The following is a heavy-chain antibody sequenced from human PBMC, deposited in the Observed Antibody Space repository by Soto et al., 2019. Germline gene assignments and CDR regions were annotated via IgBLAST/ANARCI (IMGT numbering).Heavy chain of an antibody. CDR2: INAGNGNT. V-gene: IGHV1-3*01. J-gene: IGHJ4*02. Sequence: GASVKVPCKASGYTFTSYAVHWVRQAPGQRLEWMGWINAGNGNTKYSQKFQGRVTITRDTSASTAYMELSSLRSEDTAVYYCARGGIAAAVGYFDYWGQGSLVTVSS. CDR3: ARGGIAAAVGYFDY. CDR1: GYTFTSYA. D-gene: IGHD6-13*01.